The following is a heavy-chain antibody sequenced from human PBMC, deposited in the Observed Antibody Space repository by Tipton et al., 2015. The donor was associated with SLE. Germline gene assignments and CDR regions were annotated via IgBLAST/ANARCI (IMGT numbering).Heavy chain of an antibody. J-gene: IGHJ4*02. CDR2: IDPNGGDT. CDR3: ARDVGYTDY. V-gene: IGHV1-2*06. D-gene: IGHD1-1*01. Sequence: QLVQSGAEVKKPGASVKVSCKASGYTFTGDYIHWVRQAPTQGLEWMGRIDPNGGDTHYAQKFQGRVTMTRDTSMGTAYMELTRLTSDDTAIYYCARDVGYTDYWGQGTLVTVSS. CDR1: GYTFTGDY.